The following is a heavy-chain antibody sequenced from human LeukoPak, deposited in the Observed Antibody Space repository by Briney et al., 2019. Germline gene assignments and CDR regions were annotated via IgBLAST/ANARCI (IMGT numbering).Heavy chain of an antibody. CDR3: ARDQGGSDPYYFDY. D-gene: IGHD1-26*01. Sequence: GGSLRLSWAASGFTFSSYNMNWVRQAPGKGLEWVSSISSSSTYIYYADSVKGRFTISRDNAKKSLYLQMNSLRAEDTAVYYCARDQGGSDPYYFDYWGQGTLVTVSS. V-gene: IGHV3-21*01. CDR1: GFTFSSYN. CDR2: ISSSSTYI. J-gene: IGHJ4*02.